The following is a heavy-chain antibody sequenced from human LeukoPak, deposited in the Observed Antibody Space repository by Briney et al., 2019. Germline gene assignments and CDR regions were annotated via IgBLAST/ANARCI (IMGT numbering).Heavy chain of an antibody. D-gene: IGHD2-15*01. J-gene: IGHJ1*01. Sequence: GGSLRLSCAASGFTVSSNYMSWVRQAPGKGLEWVSVIYSGGNTYYADSVKGRFTISRDNSKNTLYLQMNSLRAEDTAVYYCASDSYSPEYFQHWGQGTLVTVSS. CDR1: GFTVSSNY. CDR2: IYSGGNT. CDR3: ASDSYSPEYFQH. V-gene: IGHV3-53*01.